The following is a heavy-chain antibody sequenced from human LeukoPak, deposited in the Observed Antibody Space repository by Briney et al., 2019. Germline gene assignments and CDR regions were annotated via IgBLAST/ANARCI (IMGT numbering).Heavy chain of an antibody. V-gene: IGHV3-23*01. CDR2: ISGSGGST. J-gene: IGHJ4*02. Sequence: GGSLRLSCAASGFTFSSYGMSWVRQAPGKGLEWVSAISGSGGSTYYADSVKGRFTISRNNSKNTLYLQMNSLRAEDTAVYCCAKQKTSEEAFDYWGQGTLVTVSS. D-gene: IGHD1/OR15-1a*01. CDR3: AKQKTSEEAFDY. CDR1: GFTFSSYG.